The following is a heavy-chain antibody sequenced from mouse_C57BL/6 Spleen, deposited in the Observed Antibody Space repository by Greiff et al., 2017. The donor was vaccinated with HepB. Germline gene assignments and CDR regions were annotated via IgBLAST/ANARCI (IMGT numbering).Heavy chain of an antibody. V-gene: IGHV5-4*03. CDR2: ISDGGSYT. CDR3: ARRSGSSSAWFAY. CDR1: GFTFSSYA. D-gene: IGHD1-1*01. J-gene: IGHJ3*01. Sequence: EVMLVESGGGLVKPGGSLKLSCAASGFTFSSYAMSWVRQTPEKRLEWVATISDGGSYTYYPDNVKGRFTISRDNAKNNLYLQMSHLKSEDTAMYYCARRSGSSSAWFAYWGQGTLVTVSA.